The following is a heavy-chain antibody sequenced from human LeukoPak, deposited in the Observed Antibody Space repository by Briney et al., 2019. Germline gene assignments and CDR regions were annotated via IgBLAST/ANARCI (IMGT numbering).Heavy chain of an antibody. D-gene: IGHD3-10*01. CDR1: GYRFTSYW. CDR2: IYPGDSDT. V-gene: IGHV5-51*01. J-gene: IGHJ5*02. CDR3: ARRISGNWFDP. Sequence: GESLKISCKGSGYRFTSYWVGWVRQMPGKGLEWMGIIYPGDSDTRYSPSLQGQATISVDKSISTAYLQWSSLKASDTAMYYCARRISGNWFDPWGQGTLVTVSS.